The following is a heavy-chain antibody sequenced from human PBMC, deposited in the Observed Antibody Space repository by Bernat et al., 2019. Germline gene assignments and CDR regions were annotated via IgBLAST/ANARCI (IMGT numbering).Heavy chain of an antibody. CDR2: ISGSGGST. CDR1: GFTFSDYY. J-gene: IGHJ4*02. D-gene: IGHD6-19*01. V-gene: IGHV3-23*04. CDR3: AKGWQWLAYDY. Sequence: VQLVESGGGLVKPGESLRLSCAVSGFTFSDYYMSWIRQAPGKGLEWVSAISGSGGSTYYADSVKGRFTISRDNSKNTLYLQMNSLRAEDTAVYYCAKGWQWLAYDYWGQGTLVTVSS.